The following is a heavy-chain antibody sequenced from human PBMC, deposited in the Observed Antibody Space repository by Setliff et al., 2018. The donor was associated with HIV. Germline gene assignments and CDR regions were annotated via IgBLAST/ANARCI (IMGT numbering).Heavy chain of an antibody. Sequence: SETLSLTCTVSGGSISKYFWSWIRQSAEKGLEWIGRIYSSGSTNQNPSLKSRVSMSVDTSKSQFSLNLSSATAADTAVYYCARSLDYSGSGSYYVGWFDLWGQGIPVTVS. D-gene: IGHD3-10*01. V-gene: IGHV4-4*07. J-gene: IGHJ5*02. CDR1: GGSISKYF. CDR3: ARSLDYSGSGSYYVGWFDL. CDR2: IYSSGST.